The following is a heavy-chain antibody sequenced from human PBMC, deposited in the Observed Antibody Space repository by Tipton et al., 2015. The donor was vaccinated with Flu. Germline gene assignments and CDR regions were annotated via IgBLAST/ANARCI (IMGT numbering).Heavy chain of an antibody. V-gene: IGHV1-69*01. CDR3: ARGGGPYCSSTSCFDTDY. Sequence: QLVQSGAEVKKPGSSVKVSCKAIGGTLSSYAINWVRQAPGQGLEWMGGISPMFGTANYAQKFQGRVTINADESTSTAYLELSSLRSEDTAVYYCARGGGPYCSSTSCFDTDYWGQGTLVTVSS. J-gene: IGHJ4*02. CDR2: ISPMFGTA. CDR1: GGTLSSYA. D-gene: IGHD2-2*01.